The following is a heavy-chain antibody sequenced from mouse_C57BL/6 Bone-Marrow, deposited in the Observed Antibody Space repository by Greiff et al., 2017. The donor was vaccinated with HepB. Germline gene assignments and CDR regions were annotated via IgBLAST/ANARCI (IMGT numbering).Heavy chain of an antibody. CDR3: ARHGGYYEAY. CDR1: GFTFSDYY. V-gene: IGHV5-12*01. J-gene: IGHJ3*01. D-gene: IGHD2-3*01. Sequence: EVQGVESGGGLVQPGGSLKLSCAASGFTFSDYYMYWVRQTPEKRLEWVAYISNGGGITYYPDTVKGRFTISRDNAKNTLYLQMSRLKSEDTAMYYCARHGGYYEAYWGQGTLVTVSA. CDR2: ISNGGGIT.